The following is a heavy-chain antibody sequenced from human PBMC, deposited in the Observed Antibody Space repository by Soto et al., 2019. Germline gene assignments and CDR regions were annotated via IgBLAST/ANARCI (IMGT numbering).Heavy chain of an antibody. CDR3: ARTGDVPYYYYGMDV. D-gene: IGHD3-16*01. V-gene: IGHV1-18*01. Sequence: QVQLVQSGAEVKKPGASVTVSCKASGYTFTTYGVSWVRQAPGQGLEWLGWINGYNGNAKYAENLQGRVTMTTDTSXXTAYMELRSLRSADTAVYYCARTGDVPYYYYGMDVWGQGTTVTVSS. CDR1: GYTFTTYG. J-gene: IGHJ6*02. CDR2: INGYNGNA.